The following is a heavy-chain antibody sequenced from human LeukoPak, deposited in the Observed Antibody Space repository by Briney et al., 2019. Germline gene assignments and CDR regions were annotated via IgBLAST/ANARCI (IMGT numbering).Heavy chain of an antibody. V-gene: IGHV1-8*01. CDR1: GYSFTGYN. CDR3: AREDWRSDFDS. J-gene: IGHJ4*02. Sequence: GASVKVSCKASGYSFTGYNINWVRQASGQGLEWMGWLNPHTGNTGYAQKFQGRVTMTRNTSINTVYMELNSLRFEDTAVFYCAREDWRSDFDSWGQGTLVTVSS. D-gene: IGHD2-15*01. CDR2: LNPHTGNT.